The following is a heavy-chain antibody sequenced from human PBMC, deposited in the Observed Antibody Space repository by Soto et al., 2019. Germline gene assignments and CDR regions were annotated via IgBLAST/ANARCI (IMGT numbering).Heavy chain of an antibody. CDR2: ISDSGDST. V-gene: IGHV3-23*01. CDR3: ARASYSSR. CDR1: GFTFSSYV. D-gene: IGHD6-13*01. Sequence: EVQLLESGGGLVQPGGSLRLSCAASGFTFSSYVMTWVRQAPGKGLEWVSGISDSGDSTYYADSVKGRFTISRVNSKNTLYLQMNSLRAEDTAVYYCARASYSSRWGQGTLVTVSS. J-gene: IGHJ4*02.